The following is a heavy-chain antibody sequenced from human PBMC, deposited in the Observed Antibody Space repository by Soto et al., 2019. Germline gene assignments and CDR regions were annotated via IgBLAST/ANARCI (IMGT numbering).Heavy chain of an antibody. CDR3: AREQLITTYYYGMDV. CDR1: GYSFTSYY. Sequence: GASVKVSCKASGYSFTSYYMHWVRQAPGQGLEWMGIINPTGGTTSYAQKFQDRVTMTRDTSTSTVYMELSSLTSEDTAVYYCAREQLITTYYYGMDVWGQGTTVTVSS. CDR2: INPTGGTT. V-gene: IGHV1-46*01. J-gene: IGHJ6*02. D-gene: IGHD1-20*01.